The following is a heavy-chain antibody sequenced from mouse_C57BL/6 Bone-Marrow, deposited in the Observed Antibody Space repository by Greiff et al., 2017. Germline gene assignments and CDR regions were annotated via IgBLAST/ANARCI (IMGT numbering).Heavy chain of an antibody. CDR3: ARNYYGSSH. V-gene: IGHV2-2*01. Sequence: VKLVESGPGLVQPSQSLSITCTVSGFSLTSYGVHWVRQSPGKGLEWLGVIWSGGSTDYNAAFISRLSISKDNSKSQVFFKMNSLQADDTAIYYCARNYYGSSHWGQGTLVTVSA. CDR1: GFSLTSYG. D-gene: IGHD1-1*01. J-gene: IGHJ3*01. CDR2: IWSGGST.